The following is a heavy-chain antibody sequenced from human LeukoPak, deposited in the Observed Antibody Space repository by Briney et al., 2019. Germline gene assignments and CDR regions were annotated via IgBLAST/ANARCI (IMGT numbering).Heavy chain of an antibody. Sequence: GGSLRLSCAASGFTVSSNYMSWVRQAPGKGLEWVSVIYSGGSTYYADSVKGRFTISRDNSKNTLYLQMNSLRAEDTAVYYCARYSNYWYFDYWGQGTLVTVSS. V-gene: IGHV3-53*01. J-gene: IGHJ4*02. CDR1: GFTVSSNY. D-gene: IGHD4-11*01. CDR2: IYSGGST. CDR3: ARYSNYWYFDY.